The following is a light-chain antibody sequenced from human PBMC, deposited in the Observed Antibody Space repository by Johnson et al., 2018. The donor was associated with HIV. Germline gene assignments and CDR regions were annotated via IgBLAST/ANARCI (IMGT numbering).Light chain of an antibody. Sequence: QSVLTQPPSVSAAPGQKVTISCSGSSSNIGNNYVSWYQQLPGTAPKLLIYENNKRPSGITDRFSGSTSGTSATLGITGLQTGDEADYYCGTWDSSLSVLYVFGTGTKVTVL. CDR2: ENN. CDR3: GTWDSSLSVLYV. J-gene: IGLJ1*01. CDR1: SSNIGNNY. V-gene: IGLV1-51*02.